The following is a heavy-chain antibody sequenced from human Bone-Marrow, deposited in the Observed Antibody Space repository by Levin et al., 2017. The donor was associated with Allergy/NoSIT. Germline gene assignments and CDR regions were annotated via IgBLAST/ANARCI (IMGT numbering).Heavy chain of an antibody. D-gene: IGHD1-26*01. CDR1: GGSISSSGSY. CDR2: IYYIGTA. CDR3: ARDSRHGGSYDD. J-gene: IGHJ3*01. Sequence: GSLRLSCSVSGGSISSSGSYGGWIRQPPGTGLEWIGTIYYIGTAYYNPSLRSRVTISVDTSKNQFSLKLSSVTVADTAVYYCARDSRHGGSYDDWGQGTLVTVSS. V-gene: IGHV4-39*07.